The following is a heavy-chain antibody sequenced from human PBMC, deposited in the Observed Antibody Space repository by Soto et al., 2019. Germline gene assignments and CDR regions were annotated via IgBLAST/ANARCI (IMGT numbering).Heavy chain of an antibody. CDR2: IYSSGSA. D-gene: IGHD1-26*01. V-gene: IGHV4-4*07. CDR1: GGSIYTYS. CDR3: ETIVGANEY. Sequence: ETLSLTCTVSGGSIYTYSWTWLRQPAGKGLEWIGHIYSSGSANYNPSLKSRVSMSVDTSKNQFSLKLNSVTAADTAVYYCETIVGANEYWGQGALVTVS. J-gene: IGHJ4*02.